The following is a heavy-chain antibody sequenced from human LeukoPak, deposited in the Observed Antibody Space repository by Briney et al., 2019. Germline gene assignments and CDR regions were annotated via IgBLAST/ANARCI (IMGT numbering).Heavy chain of an antibody. Sequence: GGSLRLSCAASGFTFSTYWMTWVRQAPGKGLEWVANINQDGSEKYYVDSVKGRFTISRDNANNSLYLQVSSLRAADTAVFYCARHKKFFGGAYPPSALDIWGQGTRVAVSS. CDR1: GFTFSTYW. CDR2: INQDGSEK. V-gene: IGHV3-7*01. J-gene: IGHJ3*02. CDR3: ARHKKFFGGAYPPSALDI. D-gene: IGHD2-15*01.